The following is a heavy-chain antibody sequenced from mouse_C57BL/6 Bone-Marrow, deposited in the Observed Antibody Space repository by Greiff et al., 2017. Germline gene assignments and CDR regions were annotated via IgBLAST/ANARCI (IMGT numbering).Heavy chain of an antibody. J-gene: IGHJ1*03. D-gene: IGHD1-1*01. CDR2: ISSGGSYT. V-gene: IGHV5-6*01. CDR3: ARPITTVVVSYWYFDV. CDR1: GFTFSSYG. Sequence: EVKLVESGGDLVKPGGSLKLSCAASGFTFSSYGMSWVRQTPDKRLEWVATISSGGSYTYYPDSVKGRFTISRDNAKNTLYLQMSSLKSEDTAMYYCARPITTVVVSYWYFDVWGTGTTVTVSS.